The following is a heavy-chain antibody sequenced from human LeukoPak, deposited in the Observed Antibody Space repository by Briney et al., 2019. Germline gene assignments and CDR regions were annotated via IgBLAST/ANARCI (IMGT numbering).Heavy chain of an antibody. CDR3: VRHPRPRGVIIKHFNWFDP. V-gene: IGHV4-39*01. J-gene: IGHJ5*02. D-gene: IGHD3-10*01. CDR2: IYYSGST. Sequence: SETLSLTCTVSGGSISSSSYYWGWIRQPPGKGLKWIGSIYYSGSTYYNPSLKSRVTISVDTSKNQFSLKLSSVTAADTAVYYCVRHPRPRGVIIKHFNWFDPWGQGTLVTVSS. CDR1: GGSISSSSYY.